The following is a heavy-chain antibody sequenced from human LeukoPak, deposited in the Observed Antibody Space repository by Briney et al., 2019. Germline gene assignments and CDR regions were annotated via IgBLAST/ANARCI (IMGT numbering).Heavy chain of an antibody. CDR1: GGSISGRY. CDR3: ARDAGGGPFFDY. Sequence: SETLSLTCTVSGGSISGRYWGWIRQPPGKGLEWIGYINYSGSTDYNPSLKSRVTISLDTSKNQFSLKLSSVTAADTAVYYCARDAGGGPFFDYWGQGTLVTVSS. CDR2: INYSGST. D-gene: IGHD2-15*01. V-gene: IGHV4-59*11. J-gene: IGHJ4*02.